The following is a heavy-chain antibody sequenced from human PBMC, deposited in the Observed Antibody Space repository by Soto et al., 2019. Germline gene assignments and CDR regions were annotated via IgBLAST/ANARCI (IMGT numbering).Heavy chain of an antibody. CDR2: ISYDGSNK. D-gene: IGHD4-17*01. CDR3: ARDRARGGAVTTWATHDAFDI. V-gene: IGHV3-30-3*01. J-gene: IGHJ3*02. CDR1: GFTFSSYA. Sequence: QVQLVESGGGVVQPGRSLRLSCAASGFTFSSYAMHWVRQAPGKGLEWVAVISYDGSNKYYADSVKGRFTISRDNSKNTLYLQMISLRAEDTAVDYWARDRARGGAVTTWATHDAFDIWGQGTMVTVSS.